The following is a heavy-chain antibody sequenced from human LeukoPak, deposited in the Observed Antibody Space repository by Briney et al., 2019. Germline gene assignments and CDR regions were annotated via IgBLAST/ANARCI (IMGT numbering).Heavy chain of an antibody. V-gene: IGHV3-11*01. CDR2: ISSSGSTI. CDR1: GFTFSSYA. CDR3: ARGNNPRSVIAAYAY. D-gene: IGHD6-13*01. Sequence: GGSLRLSCAASGFTFSSYAMSWIRQAPGKGLEWVSYISSSGSTIYYADSVKGRFTISRDNAKNSLYLQMNSLRAEDTAVYYCARGNNPRSVIAAYAYWGQGTLVTVSS. J-gene: IGHJ4*02.